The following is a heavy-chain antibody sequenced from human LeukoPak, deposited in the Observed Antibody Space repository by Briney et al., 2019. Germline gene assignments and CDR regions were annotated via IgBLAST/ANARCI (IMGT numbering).Heavy chain of an antibody. CDR1: GGSISSSNW. CDR3: ARDANAGYSSSGGYYFDY. CDR2: IYHSGST. V-gene: IGHV4-4*02. Sequence: PSGTLSLTCAVSGGSISSSNWWRWVRQPPGKGLEWSGEIYHSGSTNYNPSLKSRVTISVDKSKNQFSLKLSSVTAADTAVYYCARDANAGYSSSGGYYFDYWGQGTLVTVSS. D-gene: IGHD6-13*01. J-gene: IGHJ4*02.